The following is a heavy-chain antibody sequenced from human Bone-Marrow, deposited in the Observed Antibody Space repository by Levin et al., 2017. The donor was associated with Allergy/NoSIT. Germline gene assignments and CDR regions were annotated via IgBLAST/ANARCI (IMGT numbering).Heavy chain of an antibody. Sequence: SLKISCAASGFTFDDYAMHWVRQVSGKGLEWVSGISWESVSIGYADSVKGRFTISRDNAKNSLYLYMNSLRPEDTAVYYCAKDLEDELLFGAVHVDALDVWGQVTTLTLSS. J-gene: IGHJ6*02. CDR1: GFTFDDYA. V-gene: IGHV3-9*01. D-gene: IGHD3-10*02. CDR2: ISWESVSI. CDR3: AKDLEDELLFGAVHVDALDV.